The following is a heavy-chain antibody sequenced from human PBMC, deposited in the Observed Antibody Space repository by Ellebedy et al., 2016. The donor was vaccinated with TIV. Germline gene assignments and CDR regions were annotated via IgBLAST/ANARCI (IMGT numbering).Heavy chain of an antibody. CDR1: GFTFTYYW. CDR2: IDSDGTNT. V-gene: IGHV3-74*01. Sequence: GESLKISCPASGFTFTYYWIHWVRQAPGKGLVWVSHIDSDGTNTNYADSVKGRFTISRDNAKNTVYLQMSSLKTEDTAIYYCTRPSAIGEPDYWGQGTLVTVSS. D-gene: IGHD3-10*01. CDR3: TRPSAIGEPDY. J-gene: IGHJ4*02.